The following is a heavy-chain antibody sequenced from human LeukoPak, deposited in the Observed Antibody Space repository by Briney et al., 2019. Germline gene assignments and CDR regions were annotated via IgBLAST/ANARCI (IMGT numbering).Heavy chain of an antibody. J-gene: IGHJ6*02. CDR2: LYISGST. Sequence: PSETLSLTCTVSGASISSYYYNWIRQTAGGGLEWIGRLYISGSTDYNPSLKSRVTISVDTSKNQFSLKLSSVTAADTAVYYCARGNYDFWSGYSYYYYYGMDVWGQGTTVTVSS. CDR1: GASISSYY. V-gene: IGHV4-4*07. D-gene: IGHD3-3*01. CDR3: ARGNYDFWSGYSYYYYYGMDV.